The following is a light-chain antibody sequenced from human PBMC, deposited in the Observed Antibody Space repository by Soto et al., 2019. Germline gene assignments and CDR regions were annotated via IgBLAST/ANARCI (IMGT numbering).Light chain of an antibody. CDR3: GSYTSSSTNYV. Sequence: QSVLTQPASVSGSPGQSITISCTGTPRDIGGYKYVSWYQHHPGKAPKLMIYDVRNRPSGVSNRFSGSKSGNTASLTISGLQAEDEADYYCGSYTSSSTNYVFGTGTKLTVL. CDR2: DVR. V-gene: IGLV2-14*01. J-gene: IGLJ1*01. CDR1: PRDIGGYKY.